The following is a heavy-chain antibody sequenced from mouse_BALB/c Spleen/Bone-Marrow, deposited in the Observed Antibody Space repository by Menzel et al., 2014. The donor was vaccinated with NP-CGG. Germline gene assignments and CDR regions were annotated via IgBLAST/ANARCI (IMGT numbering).Heavy chain of an antibody. Sequence: QVQLQQSGAELVRPGASVKLSCKALGYTFTGYEMHWVKQTPVHGLEWIGAIHPGSGGTAYNQKFKGKATLTADKSSSTANMELNNLKSRESAVYYSTRWGGYNVGVMDYWGQGTSVTVSS. D-gene: IGHD2-2*01. J-gene: IGHJ4*01. CDR2: IHPGSGGT. V-gene: IGHV1-15*01. CDR1: GYTFTGYE. CDR3: TRWGGYNVGVMDY.